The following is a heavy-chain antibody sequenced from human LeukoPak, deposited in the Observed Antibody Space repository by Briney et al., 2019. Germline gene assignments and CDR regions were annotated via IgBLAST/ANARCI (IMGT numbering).Heavy chain of an antibody. D-gene: IGHD3-9*01. J-gene: IGHJ5*02. Sequence: SETLSLTCAVYGGSFSGYYWSWIRQPPGKGLEWIGYIYYSGSTNYNPSLKSRVTISVDTSKNQFSLKLSSVTAADTAVYYCASSDYDILTGYSSGWFDPWGQGTLVTVSS. V-gene: IGHV4-59*08. CDR2: IYYSGST. CDR1: GGSFSGYY. CDR3: ASSDYDILTGYSSGWFDP.